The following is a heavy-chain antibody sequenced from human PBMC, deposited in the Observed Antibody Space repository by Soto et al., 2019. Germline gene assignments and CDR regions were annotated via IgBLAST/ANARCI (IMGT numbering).Heavy chain of an antibody. CDR3: ARYCTNGVCYSVLREDYRDYGAEDYYKYTEG. CDR1: GFIFSSYS. J-gene: IGHJ6*03. D-gene: IGHD2-8*01. Sequence: EVQLVESGGGVVKPGGSLRLSCAASGFIFSSYSMNWVRQAPGKGLEWVSFICSSSSCIYYADSVKGRFTFSRDNAKNSLYLQMNILRGDHTAVYYCARYCTNGVCYSVLREDYRDYGAEDYYKYTEGLGEVTTVTVSS. CDR2: ICSSSSCI. V-gene: IGHV3-21*01.